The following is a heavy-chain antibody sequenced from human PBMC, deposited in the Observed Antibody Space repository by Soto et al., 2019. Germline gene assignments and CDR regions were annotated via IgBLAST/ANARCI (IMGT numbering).Heavy chain of an antibody. Sequence: PSETLSLTCAVYGGSFSGYYWSWIRQPQGQGLEWMGEINHSGSTNYNPTLKSRVTITVDTSKNQFPLKLSPVTAADTAVYYCASGRYNWNYFNWFDPWGQGTLVTVSS. V-gene: IGHV4-34*01. CDR2: INHSGST. J-gene: IGHJ5*02. D-gene: IGHD1-7*01. CDR3: ASGRYNWNYFNWFDP. CDR1: GGSFSGYY.